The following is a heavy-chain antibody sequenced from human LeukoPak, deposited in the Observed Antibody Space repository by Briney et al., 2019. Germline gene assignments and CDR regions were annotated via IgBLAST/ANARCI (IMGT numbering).Heavy chain of an antibody. CDR1: GGSINSYS. CDR2: IYYSGST. V-gene: IGHV4-59*08. CDR3: ARHPELYFFDY. D-gene: IGHD3-10*01. Sequence: SETLSLTCTVSGGSINSYSWTWIRQPPGKGLECIGYIYYSGSTNYNPSLKSRVTISADTSKNQVSLTLSSVTAADTAVYYCARHPELYFFDYWGQGTLVTVSS. J-gene: IGHJ4*02.